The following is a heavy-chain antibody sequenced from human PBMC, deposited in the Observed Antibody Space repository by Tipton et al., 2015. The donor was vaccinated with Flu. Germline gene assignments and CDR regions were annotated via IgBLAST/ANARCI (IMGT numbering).Heavy chain of an antibody. Sequence: TLSLTCAVSGYSISGGYYWGWVRQPPGKGLGWIGTIYHSGSTYYNPSLKSRLTMSVDTSKNQFSLKLSSVTAADTAVYYCARHTGDSVRGVIDYWGQGTLVTVSS. D-gene: IGHD3-10*02. CDR1: GYSISGGYY. CDR2: IYHSGST. J-gene: IGHJ4*02. CDR3: ARHTGDSVRGVIDY. V-gene: IGHV4-38-2*01.